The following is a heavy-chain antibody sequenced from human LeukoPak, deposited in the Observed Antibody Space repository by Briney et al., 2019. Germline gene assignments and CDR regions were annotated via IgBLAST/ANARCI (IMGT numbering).Heavy chain of an antibody. J-gene: IGHJ4*02. D-gene: IGHD6-19*01. V-gene: IGHV4-38-2*01. Sequence: PSETLSLTCAVSGYSISSGYYWGWIRQPPGKGLEWMGSIYHSGSTYYNPSLKNRVTISVDTSKNQFSLKLSSVTAADTAVYYCARQPYSSGWYFDYWGQGTLVTVSS. CDR1: GYSISSGYY. CDR3: ARQPYSSGWYFDY. CDR2: IYHSGST.